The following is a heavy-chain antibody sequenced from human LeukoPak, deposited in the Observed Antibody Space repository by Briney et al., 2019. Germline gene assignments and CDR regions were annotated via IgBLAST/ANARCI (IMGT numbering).Heavy chain of an antibody. V-gene: IGHV1-3*01. CDR3: ARGRVEMATIDFDY. J-gene: IGHJ4*02. CDR1: GYTFTSYA. Sequence: ASVKVSCKASGYTFTSYAMHWVRQAPGQRLEWMGWINAGNGNTKYSQEFQGRVTITRDTSASTAYMELSSLRSDDTAVYYCARGRVEMATIDFDYWGQGTLVTVSS. D-gene: IGHD5-24*01. CDR2: INAGNGNT.